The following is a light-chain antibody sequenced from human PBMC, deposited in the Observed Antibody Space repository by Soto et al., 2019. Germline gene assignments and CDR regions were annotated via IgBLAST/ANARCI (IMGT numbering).Light chain of an antibody. Sequence: EIVLTQSPATLSLYPGERAALSWRASQSVGKYLVWYQQKPGQAPRLLIYDASNRATGIPARFSGSGSGTDFTLTISSLEPEDFAVYYCQQRSNWPLTFGQGTRLEIK. CDR2: DAS. V-gene: IGKV3-11*01. CDR3: QQRSNWPLT. CDR1: QSVGKY. J-gene: IGKJ5*01.